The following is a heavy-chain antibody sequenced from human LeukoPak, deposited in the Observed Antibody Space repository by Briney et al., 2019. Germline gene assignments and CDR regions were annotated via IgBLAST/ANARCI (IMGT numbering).Heavy chain of an antibody. D-gene: IGHD3-16*02. CDR2: ISWNSGSI. CDR3: AKGVSQHAFDI. CDR1: GFTFADYA. J-gene: IGHJ3*02. Sequence: GGSLRLSCAASGFTFADYAMHWVRPAPGKGLEWVSGISWNSGSIGYADSVKGRFTISRDNAKNSLYLQMNSLRAEDTALYYCAKGVSQHAFDIWGQGTMVTVSS. V-gene: IGHV3-9*01.